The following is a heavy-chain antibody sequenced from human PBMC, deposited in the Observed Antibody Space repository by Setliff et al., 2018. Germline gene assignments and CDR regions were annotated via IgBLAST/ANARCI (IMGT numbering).Heavy chain of an antibody. CDR3: ARAPPNRYSGSYEYFYMDA. CDR2: IYSSGRT. Sequence: PSETLSLTCTVSGGSISSYYWIWIRQPPGKGLEWIGYIYSSGRTNYNPSLKSRVTLSVDTSNNQFSLKVSSVTAADTAVYYCARAPPNRYSGSYEYFYMDAWGKGTTVTVSS. D-gene: IGHD1-26*01. V-gene: IGHV4-4*08. J-gene: IGHJ6*03. CDR1: GGSISSYY.